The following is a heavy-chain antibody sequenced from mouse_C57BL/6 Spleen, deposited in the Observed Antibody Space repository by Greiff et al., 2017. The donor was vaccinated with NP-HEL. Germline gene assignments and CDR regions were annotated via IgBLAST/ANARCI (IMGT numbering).Heavy chain of an antibody. CDR2: IRLKSDNYAT. J-gene: IGHJ1*03. V-gene: IGHV6-3*01. Sequence: EVMLVESGGGLVQPGGSMKLSCVASGFTFSNYWMNWVRQSPEKGLEWVAQIRLKSDNYATHYAESVKGRFTISRDDSKSSVYLQMNNLRAEDTGIYYCTRNWDRYFDVWGTGTTVTVSS. CDR1: GFTFSNYW. CDR3: TRNWDRYFDV. D-gene: IGHD4-1*01.